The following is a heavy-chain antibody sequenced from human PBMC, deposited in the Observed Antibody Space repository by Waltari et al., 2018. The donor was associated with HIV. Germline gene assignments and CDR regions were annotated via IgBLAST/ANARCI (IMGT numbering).Heavy chain of an antibody. CDR2: IKSKTDGGTT. CDR3: TTLVLLGVGMDV. J-gene: IGHJ6*02. D-gene: IGHD3-10*01. V-gene: IGHV3-15*01. Sequence: EVQLVVSGGGLVKPGGSLSLSCAASGFTFSNAWISWVRQAPGKGLEWVCRIKSKTDGGTTDYAAPVKGRFTISRDDSKNTLYLQMNSLKTEDTAVYYCTTLVLLGVGMDVWGQGTTVTVSS. CDR1: GFTFSNAW.